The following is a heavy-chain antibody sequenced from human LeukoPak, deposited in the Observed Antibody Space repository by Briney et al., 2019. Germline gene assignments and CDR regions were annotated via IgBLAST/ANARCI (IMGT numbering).Heavy chain of an antibody. CDR1: GFTFSSYG. CDR3: AKDRGYSYGGDFDY. J-gene: IGHJ4*02. D-gene: IGHD5-18*01. CDR2: ISYDGSNK. Sequence: GRSLRLSCAASGFTFSSYGMHWVRQAPGKGLEWVAVISYDGSNKYYADSVEGRFTISRDNSKNTLYLQMNSLRAEDTAVYYCAKDRGYSYGGDFDYWGQGTLVTVSS. V-gene: IGHV3-30*18.